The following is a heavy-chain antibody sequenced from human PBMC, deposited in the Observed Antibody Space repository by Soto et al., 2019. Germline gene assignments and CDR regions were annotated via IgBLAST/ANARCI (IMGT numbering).Heavy chain of an antibody. CDR3: ARGRGYCSGNSCYIDY. CDR1: GFTFSSYW. V-gene: IGHV3-74*01. Sequence: EVQLVESGGGLVQPGGSQRLSCAASGFTFSSYWMHCVRQAPGKGLVWVSRINPDGSSTTYADSVKGRFIISRDNAKNTLYLQMNSLRAEDTAVYYCARGRGYCSGNSCYIDYWGQGTLVTVSS. D-gene: IGHD2-15*01. CDR2: INPDGSST. J-gene: IGHJ4*02.